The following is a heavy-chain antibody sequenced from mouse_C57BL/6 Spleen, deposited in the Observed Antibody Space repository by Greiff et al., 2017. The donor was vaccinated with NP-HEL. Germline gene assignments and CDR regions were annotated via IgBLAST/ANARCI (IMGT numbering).Heavy chain of an antibody. J-gene: IGHJ1*03. D-gene: IGHD1-1*01. Sequence: QVQLQQPGAELVKPGASVKLSCKASGYTFTSYWMHWVKQRPGQGLEWIGMIHPNSGSTNYNEKFKSKATLTVDKSSSTAYMQLSSLTSEDSAVYYCARRGLGYGSSYGYFDVWGTGTTVTVSS. CDR3: ARRGLGYGSSYGYFDV. CDR1: GYTFTSYW. CDR2: IHPNSGST. V-gene: IGHV1-64*01.